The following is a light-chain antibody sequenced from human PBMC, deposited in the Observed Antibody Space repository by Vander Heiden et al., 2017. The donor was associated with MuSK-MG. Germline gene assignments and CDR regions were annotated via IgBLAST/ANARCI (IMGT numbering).Light chain of an antibody. V-gene: IGKV2-28*01. CDR1: QSLLHSNGYNH. Sequence: DIVMSQYPLTLRVSPGEPASTSCRSSQSLLHSNGYNHSDWYLQTPGQSPQLLIYLGSNRASGVPDRFSGSGSGTDFTLKISRVEAEDVGVYCCMQEKIPSTFGHGTRVDIK. CDR3: MQEKIPST. CDR2: LGS. J-gene: IGKJ3*01.